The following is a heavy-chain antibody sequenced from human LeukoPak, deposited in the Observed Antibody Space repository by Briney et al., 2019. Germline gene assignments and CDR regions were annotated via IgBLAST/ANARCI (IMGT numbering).Heavy chain of an antibody. CDR1: GFTFSSYS. CDR2: ISSSSSTI. Sequence: GGSLRLSCAASGFTFSSYSMNWVRQAPGKGLEWVSYISSSSSTIYYADSVKGRFTISRDNARNSLYLQMNSLRAEDTAVYYCARVVVPAAIHWFDPWGQGTLVTVSS. V-gene: IGHV3-48*01. CDR3: ARVVVPAAIHWFDP. J-gene: IGHJ5*02. D-gene: IGHD2-2*02.